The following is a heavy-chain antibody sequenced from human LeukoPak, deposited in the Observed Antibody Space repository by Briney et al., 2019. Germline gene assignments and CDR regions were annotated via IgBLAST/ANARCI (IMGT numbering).Heavy chain of an antibody. V-gene: IGHV1-69*13. J-gene: IGHJ4*02. Sequence: SVKVSCKASGGTFSNYAISWVRQAPGQGLEWMGGIIPLFGSADYAQKFQGRVTFTVDESTSTAYMELSSLRPEDTAVYYCARDLVGSAISYSSGAWDYWGQGTLVTVSS. CDR1: GGTFSNYA. CDR3: ARDLVGSAISYSSGAWDY. D-gene: IGHD3-10*01. CDR2: IIPLFGSA.